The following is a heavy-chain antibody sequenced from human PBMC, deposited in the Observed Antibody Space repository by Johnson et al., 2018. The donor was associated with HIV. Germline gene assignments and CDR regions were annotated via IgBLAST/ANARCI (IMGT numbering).Heavy chain of an antibody. CDR3: ARDWEGYAFDI. V-gene: IGHV3-30-3*01. Sequence: QVQLVESGGGVVQPGSSLRLSCAASGFTFSNYAMHWVRQAPGKGLEWVAFISYDGSNKYYADSVKGRFTISRDNSKNTLDLQMNRLRAQDTAVYYCARDWEGYAFDIWGQGTMVTVSS. D-gene: IGHD1-26*01. CDR1: GFTFSNYA. J-gene: IGHJ3*02. CDR2: ISYDGSNK.